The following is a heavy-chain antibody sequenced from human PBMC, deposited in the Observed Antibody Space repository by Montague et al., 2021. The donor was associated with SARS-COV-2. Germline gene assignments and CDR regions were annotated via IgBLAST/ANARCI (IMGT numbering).Heavy chain of an antibody. CDR3: ARRGYTGSDYFDY. CDR2: VYHSGYT. V-gene: IGHV4-38-2*01. D-gene: IGHD5-12*01. CDR1: GFSISSGFY. Sequence: SETLSLTCSVSGFSISSGFYWAWIRQSPGMGPEWIGTVYHSGYTPYNPSLKGRVTVSIDTSKNQFSLTVTSVTAADTAVYFCARRGYTGSDYFDYWGQGTLVTVSS. J-gene: IGHJ4*02.